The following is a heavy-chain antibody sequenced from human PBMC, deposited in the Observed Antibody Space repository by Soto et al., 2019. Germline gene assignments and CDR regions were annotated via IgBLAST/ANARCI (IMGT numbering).Heavy chain of an antibody. V-gene: IGHV4-34*01. CDR2: INHSGST. D-gene: IGHD6-19*01. Sequence: SETLSLTCAVYGGSFSGYYWSWIRQPPGKGLEWIGEINHSGSTNYNPSLKSRVTISVDTSKNQFSLKLSSVTAADTAVYYCARGASLAVAVVYYYYGIDVWGQGTTVTVSS. CDR3: ARGASLAVAVVYYYYGIDV. CDR1: GGSFSGYY. J-gene: IGHJ6*01.